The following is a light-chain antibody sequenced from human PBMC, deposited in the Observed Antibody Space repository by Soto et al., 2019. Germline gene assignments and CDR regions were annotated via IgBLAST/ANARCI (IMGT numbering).Light chain of an antibody. CDR3: QHYGGPVGYS. CDR2: GAS. V-gene: IGKV3-20*01. CDR1: QTVRNNY. J-gene: IGKJ2*01. Sequence: EIVLTQSPNTLSLSPGDRAALSCRASQTVRNNYIAWYQQKPGQAPKLLIYGASSRATDIPGRFSGSGPGTGFALTISRLEPDDFAVYYCQHYGGPVGYSFGQGTKLEIK.